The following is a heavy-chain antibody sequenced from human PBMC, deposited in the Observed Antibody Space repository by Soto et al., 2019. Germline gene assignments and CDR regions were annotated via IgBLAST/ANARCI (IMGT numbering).Heavy chain of an antibody. D-gene: IGHD5-12*01. V-gene: IGHV1-69*12. J-gene: IGHJ6*02. CDR3: ARDPRRYNGMDV. CDR1: GGTFSSYA. CDR2: IIPIFGTA. Sequence: QVPLVQSGAAVKKPGSSVKVSCKASGGTFSSYAISWVLQAPGQGLEWMGGIIPIFGTANYAQKFQGRVTITADESTSTAYMELSSLRSEDTDVYYCARDPRRYNGMDVWGQGTTVTVSS.